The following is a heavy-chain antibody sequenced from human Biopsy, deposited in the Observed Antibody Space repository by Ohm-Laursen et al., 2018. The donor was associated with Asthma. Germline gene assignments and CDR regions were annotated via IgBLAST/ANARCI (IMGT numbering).Heavy chain of an antibody. V-gene: IGHV3-30*18. D-gene: IGHD1-26*01. CDR2: LSFDGTNR. CDR3: AKEVFPGWELRRGPDS. J-gene: IGHJ4*02. CDR1: GFSFSNYG. Sequence: SLRLSCAASGFSFSNYGMHWVRQAPGKGLDWVAVLSFDGTNRNYTDSVKGRFTISRDNSRNALHLQMNILRAEDTAVYYCAKEVFPGWELRRGPDSWGQGTLVTVSS.